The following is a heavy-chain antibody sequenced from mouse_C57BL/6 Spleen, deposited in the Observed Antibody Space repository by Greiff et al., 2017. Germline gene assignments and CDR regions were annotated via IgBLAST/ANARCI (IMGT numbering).Heavy chain of an antibody. V-gene: IGHV5-9*01. Sequence: EVKVVESGGGLVKPGGSLKLSCAASGFTFSSYTMSWVRQTPEKRLEWVATISGGGGNTYYPDSVKGRFTISRDNAKNTLYLQMSSLRSEDTALYYCARHVVTTGTLFDYWGQGTTLTVSS. CDR2: ISGGGGNT. CDR3: ARHVVTTGTLFDY. CDR1: GFTFSSYT. J-gene: IGHJ2*01. D-gene: IGHD2-2*01.